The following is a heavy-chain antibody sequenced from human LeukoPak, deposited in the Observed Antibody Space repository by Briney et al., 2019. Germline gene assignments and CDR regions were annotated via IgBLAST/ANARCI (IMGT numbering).Heavy chain of an antibody. CDR3: ARDPRVVTAIGFDY. D-gene: IGHD2-21*02. V-gene: IGHV4-4*02. CDR1: GGSISSSNW. CDR2: IYHSGST. Sequence: SETLSLTCAVSGGSISSSNWWSWVRQPPGKGLEWIGEIYHSGSTNYNPSLKSRVTISVDKSKNQFSLKLSSVTAADTAVYYCARDPRVVTAIGFDYWGQGALVTVSS. J-gene: IGHJ4*02.